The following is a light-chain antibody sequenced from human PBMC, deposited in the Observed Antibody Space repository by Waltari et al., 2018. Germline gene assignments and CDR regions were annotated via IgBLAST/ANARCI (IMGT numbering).Light chain of an antibody. CDR2: KAS. J-gene: IGKJ3*01. CDR1: QNIDTW. CDR3: QQYNSYSCG. V-gene: IGKV1-5*03. Sequence: DIHLTQSPSTLSASVGDRVTITCRASQNIDTWLAWYQQKPGKAPKLLIYKASYLQSGVPSQFSGRGSGTEFTLTIDSLQPDDFATYHCQQYNSYSCGFGPGTTVDLK.